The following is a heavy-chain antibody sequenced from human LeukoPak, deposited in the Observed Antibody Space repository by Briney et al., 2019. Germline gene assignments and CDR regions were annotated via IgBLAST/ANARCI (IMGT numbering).Heavy chain of an antibody. CDR2: INPSGGST. V-gene: IGHV1-46*01. CDR3: ARGYCANGVCYMVDY. Sequence: ASVKFSCKASGYTFTSYYMHWVRQAPGQGLEWMGIINPSGGSTSYAQKFQGRVTMTRDTSTSTVYMELSSLRSEDTAVYYRARGYCANGVCYMVDYWGQGTLVTVSS. CDR1: GYTFTSYY. D-gene: IGHD2-8*01. J-gene: IGHJ4*02.